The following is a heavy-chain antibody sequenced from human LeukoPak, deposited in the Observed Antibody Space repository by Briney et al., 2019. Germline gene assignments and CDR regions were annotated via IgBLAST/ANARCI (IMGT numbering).Heavy chain of an antibody. CDR2: IWYDGTNK. CDR1: GFSFSDYG. J-gene: IGHJ4*02. D-gene: IGHD1-14*01. CDR3: ARDRYGIRRDYFDY. Sequence: GGSLRLSCAASGFSFSDYGMHWVRQAPGKGLEWVALIWYDGTNKYYVDSVKGRFTISRDNSKNTLYLQMNSLRADDTAVYYCARDRYGIRRDYFDYWGQGTLVTVSS. V-gene: IGHV3-33*01.